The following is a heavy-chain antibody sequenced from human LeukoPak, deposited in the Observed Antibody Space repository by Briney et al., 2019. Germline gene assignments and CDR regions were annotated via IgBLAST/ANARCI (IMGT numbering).Heavy chain of an antibody. CDR2: IKTDGSEK. CDR3: ARDSIAVAFIYYFDY. V-gene: IGHV3-7*01. CDR1: GFTFSNYW. Sequence: GGSLRLSCEGSGFTFSNYWMGWVRQAPGKGLQWVANIKTDGSEKYYVDSVKGRFTISRDNAKSSLYLQMNSLRAEDTAVYYCARDSIAVAFIYYFDYWGQGTLVTVSS. D-gene: IGHD6-19*01. J-gene: IGHJ4*02.